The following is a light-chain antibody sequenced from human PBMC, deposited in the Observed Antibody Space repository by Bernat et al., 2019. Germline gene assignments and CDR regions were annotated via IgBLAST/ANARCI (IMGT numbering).Light chain of an antibody. V-gene: IGLV2-11*01. CDR1: TSGVGTYEY. CDR3: CSHTGSFTWV. J-gene: IGLJ3*02. CDR2: DVD. Sequence: QTVLTQPRSVSGSPGQSVTISCTGTTSGVGTYEYVSWYQQHPGKAHQLMIYDVDKRPSGVPDRFSGSKSGNTASLTISGLQAEDEADYYCCSHTGSFTWVFGGGTKLTVL.